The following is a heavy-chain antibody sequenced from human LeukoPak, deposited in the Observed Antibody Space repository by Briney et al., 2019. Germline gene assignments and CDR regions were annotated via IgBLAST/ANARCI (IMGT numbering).Heavy chain of an antibody. CDR1: GYTFSSYS. CDR3: SGDPHRLIAAAHWDY. J-gene: IGHJ4*02. D-gene: IGHD6-13*01. Sequence: GGSLRLSCAASGYTFSSYSMNWVRQAPGKGLEWVSSISSSSSYIYYADSVKGRFTISRDNAKNSLYLQMNSLRAEDTAVYYCSGDPHRLIAAAHWDYWGQGTLVTVSS. V-gene: IGHV3-21*01. CDR2: ISSSSSYI.